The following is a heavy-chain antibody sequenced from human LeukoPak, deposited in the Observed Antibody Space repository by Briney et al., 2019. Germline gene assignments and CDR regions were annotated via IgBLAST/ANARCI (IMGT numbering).Heavy chain of an antibody. V-gene: IGHV4-34*01. J-gene: IGHJ4*02. CDR3: ARGQYYDILTGYAY. CDR2: INHSGST. CDR1: GGSISSYY. Sequence: SETLSLTCTVSGGSISSYYWSWIRQPPGKGLEWIGEINHSGSTNYNPSLKSRVTISVDTSKNQFSLKLSSVTAADTAVYYCARGQYYDILTGYAYWGQGTLVTVSS. D-gene: IGHD3-9*01.